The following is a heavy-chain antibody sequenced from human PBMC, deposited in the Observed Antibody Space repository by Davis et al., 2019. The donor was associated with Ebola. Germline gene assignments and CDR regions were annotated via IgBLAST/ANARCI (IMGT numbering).Heavy chain of an antibody. CDR1: GNSFTSHW. V-gene: IGHV5-51*01. Sequence: GESLKISCKDSGNSFTSHWIGWVRQMAGKGLEWMGIIYTGDSDTRYSPSFRGQVTISADKSTKTAFLVWTGLKASDTAMYYCASLRRTITGMDDAFDIWGQGTMVTVSS. CDR2: IYTGDSDT. CDR3: ASLRRTITGMDDAFDI. J-gene: IGHJ3*02. D-gene: IGHD2-8*02.